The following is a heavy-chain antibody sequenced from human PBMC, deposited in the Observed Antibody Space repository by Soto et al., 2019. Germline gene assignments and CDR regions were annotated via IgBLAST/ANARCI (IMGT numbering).Heavy chain of an antibody. CDR2: IKSITHGGTT. V-gene: IGHV3-15*01. CDR1: GFTFTNAW. CDR3: TTDPWAIFGVGALTSRRVDY. J-gene: IGHJ4*02. D-gene: IGHD3-3*01. Sequence: ESGGGLVKPGGSLRLSCAASGFTFTNAWMNWVRQAPGKGLEWVGRIKSITHGGTTDYAAPVKGRFTISRDDSKNTLFLQMNSLKTEDTAFYYCTTDPWAIFGVGALTSRRVDYWGQGTLVTVSS.